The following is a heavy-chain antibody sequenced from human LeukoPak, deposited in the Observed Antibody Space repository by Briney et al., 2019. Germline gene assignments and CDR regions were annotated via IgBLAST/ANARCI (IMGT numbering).Heavy chain of an antibody. V-gene: IGHV4-39*01. CDR3: ARQGSGNYLSPVNY. D-gene: IGHD1-26*01. J-gene: IGHJ4*02. CDR1: GGSISSNNYY. Sequence: PSETLSLTCTVPGGSISSNNYYWGWIRQPPGKGLEWIGTIYYSGSTYYNPSLKSRVAISVDTSKNQFSLKLSSVTAADTAVYYCARQGSGNYLSPVNYWGQGTLVTVSS. CDR2: IYYSGST.